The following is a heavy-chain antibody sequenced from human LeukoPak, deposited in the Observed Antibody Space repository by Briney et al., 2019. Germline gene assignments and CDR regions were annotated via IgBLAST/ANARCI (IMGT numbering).Heavy chain of an antibody. CDR2: IIPILGIA. D-gene: IGHD1-1*01. Sequence: GASVKVSCKASGGTFSSYAISWVRQAPGQGLEWMGRIIPILGIANYAQKFQGRVTITADKYTRTAYVELSSLRSDDTAVYYCAGTSTAGTPDFDYWGQGPLVTVSS. CDR3: AGTSTAGTPDFDY. V-gene: IGHV1-69*04. J-gene: IGHJ4*02. CDR1: GGTFSSYA.